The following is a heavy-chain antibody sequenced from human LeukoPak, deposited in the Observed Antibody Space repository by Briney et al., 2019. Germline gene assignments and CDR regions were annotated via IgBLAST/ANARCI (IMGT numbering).Heavy chain of an antibody. D-gene: IGHD3-16*02. CDR1: GYTFTSYD. CDR2: MNPNSGNT. J-gene: IGHJ4*02. V-gene: IGHV1-8*03. Sequence: ASVKVSCKASGYTFTSYDINWVRQATGQGLEWMGWMNPNSGNTGYAQKFQGRVTITGNTSISTAYMELSSLRSEDTAVYYCARASNDYVWGSYPSDYWGQGTLVTVSS. CDR3: ARASNDYVWGSYPSDY.